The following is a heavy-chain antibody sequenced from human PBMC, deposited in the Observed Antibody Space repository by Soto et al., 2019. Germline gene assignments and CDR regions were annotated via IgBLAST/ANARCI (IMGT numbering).Heavy chain of an antibody. CDR2: ISGSGDTT. CDR1: GFTFSSYA. CDR3: AKVKTWTYLDY. V-gene: IGHV3-23*01. Sequence: XGSLILSCAASGFTFSSYAMTWVRQAPGRGLEWVSSISGSGDTTYYADSVKGRFTISRDNSKNTLYLQMNSLRAEDTAVYYCAKVKTWTYLDYWGQGTLVTVSS. D-gene: IGHD5-12*01. J-gene: IGHJ4*02.